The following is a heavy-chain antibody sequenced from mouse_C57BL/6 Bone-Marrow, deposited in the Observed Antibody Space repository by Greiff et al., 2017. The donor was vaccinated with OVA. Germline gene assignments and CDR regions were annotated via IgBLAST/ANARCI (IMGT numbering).Heavy chain of an antibody. J-gene: IGHJ3*01. CDR1: GYTFTSYG. Sequence: VQLVESGAELARPGASVKLSCKASGYTFTSYGISWVKQRTGQGLEWIGEIYPRSGNTYYNEKFKGKATLTADKSSSTAYMELRRLTSEDSAVYFCERRGSYFAWFAYWGQGTLVTVSA. CDR3: ERRGSYFAWFAY. V-gene: IGHV1-81*01. D-gene: IGHD1-1*02. CDR2: IYPRSGNT.